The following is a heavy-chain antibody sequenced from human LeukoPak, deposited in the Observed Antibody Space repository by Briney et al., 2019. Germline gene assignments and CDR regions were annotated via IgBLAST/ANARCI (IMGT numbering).Heavy chain of an antibody. CDR2: INPNSGNT. V-gene: IGHV1-8*01. D-gene: IGHD3-16*02. Sequence: GASVKVSCKASGYTFTSYDINWVRQATGQGLEWMGWINPNSGNTGYAQKFQGRVTMTRNTSISTAYMELSSLRSEDTAVYYCARGVRVYDYVWGSYRYYPWFDPWGQGTLVTVSS. CDR1: GYTFTSYD. CDR3: ARGVRVYDYVWGSYRYYPWFDP. J-gene: IGHJ5*02.